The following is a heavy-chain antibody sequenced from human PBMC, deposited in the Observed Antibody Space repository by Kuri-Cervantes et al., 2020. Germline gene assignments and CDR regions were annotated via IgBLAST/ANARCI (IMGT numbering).Heavy chain of an antibody. CDR2: ISGSGGST. CDR3: APFYYGSGTILGGFDP. Sequence: GGSLRLSCAASGFTISSYAMSWVRQAPGKGLEWVSAISGSGGSTYYADSVKGRFTISRDNSKNTLYLQMNSLRAEDTAVYYCAPFYYGSGTILGGFDPWGQGTLVTVSS. CDR1: GFTISSYA. D-gene: IGHD3-10*01. V-gene: IGHV3-23*01. J-gene: IGHJ5*02.